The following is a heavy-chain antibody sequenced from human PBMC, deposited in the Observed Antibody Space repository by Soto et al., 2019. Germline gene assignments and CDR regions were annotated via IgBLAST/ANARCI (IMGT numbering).Heavy chain of an antibody. CDR2: ISGSGGST. D-gene: IGHD5-18*01. CDR1: GFTFSSYA. V-gene: IGHV3-23*01. J-gene: IGHJ4*02. Sequence: GGSLRLSCAASGFTFSSYAMSWVRQAPGKGLEWVSAISGSGGSTYYADSVKGRFTISRDNSKNTLYLQMNSLRAEDTAVYYCAKLLSGYSYGYDFDYWGQGTLVTVSS. CDR3: AKLLSGYSYGYDFDY.